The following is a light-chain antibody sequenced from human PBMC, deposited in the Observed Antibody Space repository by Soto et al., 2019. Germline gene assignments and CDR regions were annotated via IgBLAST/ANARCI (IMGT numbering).Light chain of an antibody. V-gene: IGKV1-12*01. CDR2: SAS. J-gene: IGKJ4*01. CDR3: QQASSFPLT. CDR1: QPISSW. Sequence: IQVTQSPSSVSASVGDRVTITCRASQPISSWLAWYQQKPGQPPNLLIFSASTLRSGVPSRFSGSESGTLFTLTHTNLPPEDCATYYSQQASSFPLTFGGGTKVEV.